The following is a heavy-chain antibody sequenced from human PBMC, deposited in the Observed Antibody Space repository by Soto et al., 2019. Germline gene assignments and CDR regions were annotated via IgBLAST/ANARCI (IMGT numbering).Heavy chain of an antibody. Sequence: SETLSLTCTVSTASIRFTNSYWGWIRQPTGKGLQWIGSSSYNGGTFYNPSLKGRVVISFDTSKRQSSLQVTSVTAADPAVYFCSRHRIEVVWRGFYFWDQGSPVTVSS. CDR2: SSYNGGT. J-gene: IGHJ4*02. D-gene: IGHD3-10*01. CDR3: SRHRIEVVWRGFYF. CDR1: TASIRFTNSY. V-gene: IGHV4-39*01.